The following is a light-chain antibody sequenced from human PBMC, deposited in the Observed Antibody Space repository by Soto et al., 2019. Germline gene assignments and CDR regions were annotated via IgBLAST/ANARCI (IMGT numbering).Light chain of an antibody. CDR3: QQFGYSQYT. V-gene: IGKV3-20*01. CDR1: QSVSSTS. CDR2: GAS. Sequence: DIVLTQSPDTLSLSPGERATLSCRASQSVSSTSLAWYQQKPGQAPRLLIYGASIRATGIPDRFSGSGSGTDFTLTISRLAPEDFVVYYCQQFGYSQYTFGQGTKLEIK. J-gene: IGKJ2*01.